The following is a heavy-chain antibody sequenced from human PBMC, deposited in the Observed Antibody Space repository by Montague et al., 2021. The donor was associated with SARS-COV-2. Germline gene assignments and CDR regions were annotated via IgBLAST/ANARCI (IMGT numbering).Heavy chain of an antibody. CDR2: INHSGST. D-gene: IGHD4-17*01. V-gene: IGHV4-34*01. Sequence: SDTLSLTCAVYGGSFSGYYWSWIRQPPGKGLEWIGEINHSGSTNYNPSLKSRVTISVDTSKNQFSLKLSSVTAADTAVYYCARGRTVTTFYYYYYYGMDVWGQGTTVTVSS. J-gene: IGHJ6*02. CDR3: ARGRTVTTFYYYYYYGMDV. CDR1: GGSFSGYY.